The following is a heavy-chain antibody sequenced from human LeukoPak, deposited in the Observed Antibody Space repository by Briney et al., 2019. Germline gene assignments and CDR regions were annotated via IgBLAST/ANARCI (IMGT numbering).Heavy chain of an antibody. Sequence: SETLSLTCTVSGGSISSYYWSWIRQPPGKGLEWIGYIYYSGSTNYNPSLKSRVTISVDTSKNQFSLKLSSVTSADTAVYYCARVMDWYFDLWGRGTLVTVSS. CDR2: IYYSGST. J-gene: IGHJ2*01. V-gene: IGHV4-59*01. CDR3: ARVMDWYFDL. D-gene: IGHD5-24*01. CDR1: GGSISSYY.